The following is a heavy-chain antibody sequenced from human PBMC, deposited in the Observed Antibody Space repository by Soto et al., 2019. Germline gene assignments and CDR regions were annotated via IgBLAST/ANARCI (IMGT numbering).Heavy chain of an antibody. Sequence: SETLSLTCTVSGGSISSYYWSWIRQPPGKGLEWIGYIYYSGSTNYNPSLKSRVTISADTSKNQVSLKLSSVTAADTAMYYCATTVTPSYEAFAIWGQGTMVTVSS. CDR3: ATTVTPSYEAFAI. D-gene: IGHD4-17*01. CDR1: GGSISSYY. V-gene: IGHV4-59*12. J-gene: IGHJ3*02. CDR2: IYYSGST.